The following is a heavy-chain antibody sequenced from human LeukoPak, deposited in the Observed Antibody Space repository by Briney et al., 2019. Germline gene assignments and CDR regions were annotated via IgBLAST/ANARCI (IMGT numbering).Heavy chain of an antibody. J-gene: IGHJ4*02. CDR3: ATPTSTGVFSPFDY. V-gene: IGHV3-23*01. CDR1: GSTFSSYA. Sequence: GGSLRLSYAASGSTFSSYAMSWVRQAPGKGLEWVSAITANGGSTKYVDSVRGRFTISRDNSKNTLYLQMKSPRAEDTAVYYCATPTSTGVFSPFDYWGQGTLVTVSP. D-gene: IGHD3-10*01. CDR2: ITANGGST.